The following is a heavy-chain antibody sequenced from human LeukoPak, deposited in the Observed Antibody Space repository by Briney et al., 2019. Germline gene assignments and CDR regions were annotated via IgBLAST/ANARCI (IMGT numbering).Heavy chain of an antibody. Sequence: SETLSLTCTVSGGSISTRDYYWSWIRQPAGKGLEWIGRIYTSGSTNYNPSLKSRVTMSVDTSKNQFSLKLSSVTAADTAVYYCARDKRADFWSGHDAFDIWGQGTMVTVSS. CDR3: ARDKRADFWSGHDAFDI. D-gene: IGHD3-3*01. J-gene: IGHJ3*02. CDR1: GGSISTRDYY. V-gene: IGHV4-61*02. CDR2: IYTSGST.